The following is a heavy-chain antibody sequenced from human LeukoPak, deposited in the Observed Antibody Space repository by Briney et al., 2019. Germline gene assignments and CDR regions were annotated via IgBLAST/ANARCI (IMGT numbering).Heavy chain of an antibody. J-gene: IGHJ5*02. V-gene: IGHV4-39*01. CDR3: ARLGYSSSIWFDP. CDR1: GGSISSSSYY. CDR2: IYYSGST. Sequence: SETLSLTCTVSGGSISSSSYYWGWIRQPPGKGLEWIGSIYYSGSTYYNPSLKSRVTISVDTSKNQFSLKLSSVTAADTAVYYCARLGYSSSIWFDPWGQGTLVTVSS. D-gene: IGHD6-13*01.